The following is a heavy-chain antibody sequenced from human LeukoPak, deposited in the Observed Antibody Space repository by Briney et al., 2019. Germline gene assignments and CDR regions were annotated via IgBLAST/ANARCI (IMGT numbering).Heavy chain of an antibody. CDR2: ITGGGSGI. V-gene: IGHV3-23*01. J-gene: IGHJ4*02. D-gene: IGHD3-9*01. CDR1: GFTFSNYA. Sequence: GGSLRLSCAASGFTFSNYAMSWVRQAPGKGLEWVSAITGGGSGIYYADSMKSRFTISRDNSKNTLYLEINSLRAEDTAGYYCGKWGDYYVLTVYYVSDYWGQGTLVTVSS. CDR3: GKWGDYYVLTVYYVSDY.